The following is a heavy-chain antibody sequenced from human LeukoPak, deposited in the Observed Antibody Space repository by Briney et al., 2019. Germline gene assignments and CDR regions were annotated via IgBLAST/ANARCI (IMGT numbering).Heavy chain of an antibody. V-gene: IGHV4-34*01. CDR3: ARAPSRLTGLQH. CDR2: INHSGST. CDR1: GGSFSGYY. J-gene: IGHJ1*01. D-gene: IGHD3-10*01. Sequence: SETLSLTCAVYGGSFSGYYWSWIRQPPGKGLEWIGEINHSGSTNYNPSLKSRVTISVDTSKNQFSLKLSSVTAADTAVYYCARAPSRLTGLQHWGQGTLVTVSS.